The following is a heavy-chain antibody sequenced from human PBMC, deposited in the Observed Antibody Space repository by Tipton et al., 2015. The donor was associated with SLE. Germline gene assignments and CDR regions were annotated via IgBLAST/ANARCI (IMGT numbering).Heavy chain of an antibody. V-gene: IGHV3-7*01. Sequence: SLRLSCAASGFTFSSYWMSWVRQAPGKGLEWVANIKQDGGEKYYVDSVKGGFTISRDNAKNSLYLQTNSLRAEDMAVYYCVREDSGSLLDYWGQGTLVTVSS. CDR3: VREDSGSLLDY. CDR1: GFTFSSYW. CDR2: IKQDGGEK. J-gene: IGHJ4*02. D-gene: IGHD1-26*01.